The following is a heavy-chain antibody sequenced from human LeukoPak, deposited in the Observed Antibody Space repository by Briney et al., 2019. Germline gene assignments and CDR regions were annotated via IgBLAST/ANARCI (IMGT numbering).Heavy chain of an antibody. J-gene: IGHJ3*02. CDR3: AKGGSGSYLDVFDI. CDR1: GFTFSSYG. Sequence: PGGSLRLSCAASGFTFSSYGTHWVRQAPGKGPEWVTFIRYDGSDKYYADSVKGRFTISRDNSKNTLYLQMNSLRAEDTAVYYCAKGGSGSYLDVFDIWGQGTMVTVSS. V-gene: IGHV3-30*02. D-gene: IGHD1-26*01. CDR2: IRYDGSDK.